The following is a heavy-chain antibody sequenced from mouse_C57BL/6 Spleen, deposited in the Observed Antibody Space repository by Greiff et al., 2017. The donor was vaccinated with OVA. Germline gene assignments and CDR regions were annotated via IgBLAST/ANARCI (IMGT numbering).Heavy chain of an antibody. CDR2: IYPSDSET. CDR1: GYTFTSYW. Sequence: VQLQQSGAELVRPGSSVKLSCKASGYTFTSYWMDWVKQRPGQGLEWIGNIYPSDSETHYNQKFKDKATLTVDKSSSTAYMQLSSLTSEDSAVYYCARGYYGSHYWGQGTTLTVSS. D-gene: IGHD1-1*01. V-gene: IGHV1-61*01. J-gene: IGHJ2*01. CDR3: ARGYYGSHY.